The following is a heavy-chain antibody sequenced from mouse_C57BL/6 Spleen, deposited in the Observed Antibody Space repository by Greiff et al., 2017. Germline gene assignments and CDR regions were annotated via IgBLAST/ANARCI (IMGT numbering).Heavy chain of an antibody. J-gene: IGHJ3*01. CDR2: INPNNGCT. V-gene: IGHV1-18*01. Sequence: VQLQQSGPELVKPGASVKIPCKASGYTFTDYNMDWVKQSHGKSLEWIGDINPNNGCTIYNQKFKGKATLTVDKSSSTAYMELRSLTSEDTAVYYCARIDYDVAYWGQGTLVTVSA. D-gene: IGHD2-4*01. CDR3: ARIDYDVAY. CDR1: GYTFTDYN.